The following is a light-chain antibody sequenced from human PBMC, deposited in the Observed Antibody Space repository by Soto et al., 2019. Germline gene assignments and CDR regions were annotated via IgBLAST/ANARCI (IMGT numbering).Light chain of an antibody. CDR3: QQLMTYPQT. J-gene: IGKJ1*01. V-gene: IGKV1-5*03. CDR1: QTISSW. CDR2: KAS. Sequence: DLPMTQSPSTLSGSVGARVTITCRASQTISSWLAWYQQKPGTAPKLLIYKASTLKSGVPSRFSGIGSGTEGALALRSLQPEDGATYYGQQLMTYPQTFGQGTKVDI.